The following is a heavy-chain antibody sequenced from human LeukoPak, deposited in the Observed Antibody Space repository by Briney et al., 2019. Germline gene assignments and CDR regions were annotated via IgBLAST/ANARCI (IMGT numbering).Heavy chain of an antibody. CDR3: VKDQGECPGSRCYLRFLEY. D-gene: IGHD3-3*01. Sequence: GGSLRLSCAASGFNFSIYGMHWVRQAPGRGLEWVTFVRYDQSATVYADSVQGRFAISRDNSKNTVYLQMNSLRVEDTALYFCVKDQGECPGSRCYLRFLEYWGQGTLVIVSS. CDR1: GFNFSIYG. J-gene: IGHJ4*02. CDR2: VRYDQSAT. V-gene: IGHV3-30*02.